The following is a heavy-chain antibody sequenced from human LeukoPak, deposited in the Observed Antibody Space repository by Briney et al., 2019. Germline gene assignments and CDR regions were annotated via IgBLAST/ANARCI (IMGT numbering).Heavy chain of an antibody. CDR3: AKELYNYGDYGAEGLDV. CDR2: ISCDGSSE. V-gene: IGHV3-30*18. D-gene: IGHD4-17*01. CDR1: GFTFGNYG. J-gene: IGHJ6*02. Sequence: PGGSLRLSCAVSGFTFGNYGMHWVRQAPGKGLEWVALISCDGSSEYYAGSVKGRFTISRDNSKITVYLQMNSLKAEDTAVYYCAKELYNYGDYGAEGLDVGGQGTTVTVS.